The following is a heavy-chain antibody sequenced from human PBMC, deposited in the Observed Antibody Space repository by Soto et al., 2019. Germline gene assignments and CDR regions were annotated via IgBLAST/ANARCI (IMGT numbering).Heavy chain of an antibody. CDR2: IYPGDSNT. J-gene: IGHJ4*02. CDR1: GYSFTSYW. Sequence: GESLKISCKGFGYSFTSYWIGWVRQMPGKDLEWMGIIYPGDSNTRYNPSFEGRVTMSADKSISTAYLQWSSLKASDTAMYYCAKSPTGGNFLDFWGQGTLVTVSS. CDR3: AKSPTGGNFLDF. D-gene: IGHD3-16*01. V-gene: IGHV5-51*01.